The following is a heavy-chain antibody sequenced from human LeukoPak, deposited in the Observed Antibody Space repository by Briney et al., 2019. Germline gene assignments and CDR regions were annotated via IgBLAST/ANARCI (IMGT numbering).Heavy chain of an antibody. Sequence: PGGSLRLSCAASGFTFSSYGMHWVRQAPGKGLEWVAAISYDGSNKYYADSVKGRFTVSRDNSKNTLYLQMNSLRAEDTAVYYCAEGPDYYDSSGYSFDYWGQGTLVTVSP. V-gene: IGHV3-30*18. CDR1: GFTFSSYG. J-gene: IGHJ4*02. CDR3: AEGPDYYDSSGYSFDY. CDR2: ISYDGSNK. D-gene: IGHD3-22*01.